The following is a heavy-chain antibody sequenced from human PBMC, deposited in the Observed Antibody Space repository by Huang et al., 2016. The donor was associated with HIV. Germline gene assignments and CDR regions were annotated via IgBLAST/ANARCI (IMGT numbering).Heavy chain of an antibody. CDR2: FAPEPGET. V-gene: IGHV1-24*01. D-gene: IGHD2-21*01. Sequence: QVQLVQSGAEVKKPGASVKVSCKVSGYTLAELSIHWVRQARGKGVEWMGGFAPEPGETIYAQNFQGRVTMTEDTSTDTAYMELHSLRPEDTAVYYCAAGYDTYYDIWGQGTMVIASS. CDR1: GYTLAELS. CDR3: AAGYDTYYDI. J-gene: IGHJ3*02.